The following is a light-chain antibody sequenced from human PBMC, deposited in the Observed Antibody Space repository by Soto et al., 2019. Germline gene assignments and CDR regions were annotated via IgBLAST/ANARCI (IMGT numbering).Light chain of an antibody. J-gene: IGLJ3*02. CDR3: QSYDSSNRV. CDR2: EDN. CDR1: SGSIASNY. Sequence: NFMLTQPHSVSESPGKTVTISCTRSSGSIASNYVQWYQQRPGSAPTTVIHEDNQRPSGVPDRFSGSIDSSSNSASLTISGLKSEDEADYYCQSYDSSNRVFGGGTMLTVL. V-gene: IGLV6-57*04.